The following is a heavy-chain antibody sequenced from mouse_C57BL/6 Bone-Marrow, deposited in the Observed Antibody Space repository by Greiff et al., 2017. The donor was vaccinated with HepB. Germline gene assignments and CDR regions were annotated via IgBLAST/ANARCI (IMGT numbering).Heavy chain of an antibody. J-gene: IGHJ2*01. CDR3: VRSKNYGSRDY. CDR2: INPNYGTT. V-gene: IGHV1-39*01. CDR1: GYSFTDYD. D-gene: IGHD1-1*01. Sequence: EVQLQQSGPELVKPGASVKISCKASGYSFTDYDMNWVKQSNGKGLEWIGVINPNYGTTNYNQKFKGKATLTVDQSSSTAYMQLNSLTSEDSAVYDCVRSKNYGSRDYWGKGTTLTVSS.